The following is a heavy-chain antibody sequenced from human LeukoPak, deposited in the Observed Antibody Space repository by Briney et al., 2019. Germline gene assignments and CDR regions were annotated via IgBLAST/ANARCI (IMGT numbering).Heavy chain of an antibody. CDR1: GGSISSYY. CDR3: ARDQGDSGAFDI. Sequence: PSETLSLTCTVSGGSISSYYWSWMRQPPGRGLEWIAYISYSGSTTYNPSLKSRVTISVDTSKTQFSLKLSSVTAADTAVYYCARDQGDSGAFDIWGQGTMVTVSS. J-gene: IGHJ3*02. CDR2: ISYSGST. V-gene: IGHV4-59*01. D-gene: IGHD3-16*01.